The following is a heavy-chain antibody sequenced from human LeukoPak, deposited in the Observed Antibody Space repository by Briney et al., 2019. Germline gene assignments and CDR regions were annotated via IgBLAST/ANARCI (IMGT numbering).Heavy chain of an antibody. Sequence: ASVKVSCKASGYTFTGYYIHWVRQAPGQGLEWMGWINTNTGNPTYAQGFTGRFVFSLDTSVSTAYLQISSLKAEDTAVYYCASAPIDYSNYRYYMDVWGKGTTVTVSS. CDR2: INTNTGNP. CDR3: ASAPIDYSNYRYYMDV. CDR1: GYTFTGYY. V-gene: IGHV7-4-1*02. D-gene: IGHD4-11*01. J-gene: IGHJ6*03.